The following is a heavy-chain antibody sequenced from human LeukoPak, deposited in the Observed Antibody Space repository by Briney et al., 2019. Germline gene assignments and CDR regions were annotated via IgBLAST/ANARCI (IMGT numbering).Heavy chain of an antibody. Sequence: SSVKVSCKASGGTFSSSAITWVRQAPGQGLEWMGRIIPVPNITNYAQKFQGRVTITADTSTSTAYMELSSLRSEETAVYYCARDQGLTAPPPYGLDVWGQGTTVTVSS. CDR2: IIPVPNIT. D-gene: IGHD5-18*01. CDR1: GGTFSSSA. CDR3: ARDQGLTAPPPYGLDV. V-gene: IGHV1-69*04. J-gene: IGHJ6*02.